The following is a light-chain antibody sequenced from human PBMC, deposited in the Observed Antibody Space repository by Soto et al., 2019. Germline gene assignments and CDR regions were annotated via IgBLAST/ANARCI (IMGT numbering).Light chain of an antibody. CDR2: SNN. Sequence: QSVLTQPPSASGTPAQRVTNSCSGSRSNIGSNTVNWYQQRPGTAPKLLIYSNNQRPSGVPDRFSGSKSGTSASLAISGLQSEDEADYYCAAWDDSLNGPGVFGGGTQLTVL. CDR3: AAWDDSLNGPGV. CDR1: RSNIGSNT. J-gene: IGLJ2*01. V-gene: IGLV1-44*01.